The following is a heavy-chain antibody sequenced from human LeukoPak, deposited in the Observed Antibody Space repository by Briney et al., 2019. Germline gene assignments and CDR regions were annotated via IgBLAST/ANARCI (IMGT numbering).Heavy chain of an antibody. J-gene: IGHJ5*02. CDR2: IIPIFGTA. CDR3: ARDFRSYNWFDP. D-gene: IGHD6-6*01. Sequence: SVKVSCKASGGTFSSYAISWVRQAPGQGLEWMGGIIPIFGTANYAQKFKGRVTITTDESTSTAYMELSSLRSEDTAVYYCARDFRSYNWFDPWGQGTLVTVSS. CDR1: GGTFSSYA. V-gene: IGHV1-69*05.